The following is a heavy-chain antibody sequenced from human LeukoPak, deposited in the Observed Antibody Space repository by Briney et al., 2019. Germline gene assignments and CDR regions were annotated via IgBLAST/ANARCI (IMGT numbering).Heavy chain of an antibody. D-gene: IGHD2-15*01. CDR1: GYSISSGYY. CDR2: IYHSGST. V-gene: IGHV4-38-2*02. Sequence: PSETLSLTCTVSGYSISSGYYWGWIRQPPGKGLEWIGSIYHSGSTHYNPSLKSRVTISVDTSKNQFSLKLSSVTAADTAVYYCARQGRSDYFDYWGQGTLVTVSS. CDR3: ARQGRSDYFDY. J-gene: IGHJ4*02.